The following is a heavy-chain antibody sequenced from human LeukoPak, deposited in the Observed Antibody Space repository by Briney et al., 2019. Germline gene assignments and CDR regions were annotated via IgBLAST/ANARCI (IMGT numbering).Heavy chain of an antibody. J-gene: IGHJ4*02. CDR2: IYTSGST. Sequence: SETLSLTCTVSGGSISSYYWSWIRQPAGKGLEWIGRIYTSGSTNYNPSLKSRVTMSVDTSKNQFSLKLSSVTAADTAVYYCASSVRDGYIHNYFDYWGQGTLVTVSS. D-gene: IGHD5-24*01. V-gene: IGHV4-4*07. CDR3: ASSVRDGYIHNYFDY. CDR1: GGSISSYY.